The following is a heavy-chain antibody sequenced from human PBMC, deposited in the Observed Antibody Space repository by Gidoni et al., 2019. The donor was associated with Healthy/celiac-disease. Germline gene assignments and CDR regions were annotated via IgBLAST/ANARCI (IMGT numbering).Heavy chain of an antibody. CDR3: ASTRAEQYCSGGSCYGYFDY. CDR2: ISAYNGNT. CDR1: GYTFTNYG. V-gene: IGHV1-18*01. D-gene: IGHD2-15*01. Sequence: QVQLVQSGAAVKTPGASVQVSCKASGYTFTNYGISWVRRAPGQGHEWMGWISAYNGNTTYAQKLQGRVTMTTDTSTSTAYMELRSLRSDDTAVYYCASTRAEQYCSGGSCYGYFDYWGQGTLVTVSS. J-gene: IGHJ4*02.